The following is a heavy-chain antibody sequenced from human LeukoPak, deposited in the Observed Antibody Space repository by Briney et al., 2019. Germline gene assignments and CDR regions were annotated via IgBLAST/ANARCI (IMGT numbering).Heavy chain of an antibody. CDR1: GFTFSSYA. D-gene: IGHD6-13*01. CDR2: ISTNGGST. CDR3: ARTNAGWPQGYFDY. J-gene: IGHJ4*02. Sequence: PGGSLRLSCAASGFTFSSYAMSWVRQAPGEGLEWVSAISTNGGSTYFADSVKGRFTITRDNSKNTLSLEMNSLRPEDTAVYYCARTNAGWPQGYFDYWGQGTLVTVSS. V-gene: IGHV3-23*01.